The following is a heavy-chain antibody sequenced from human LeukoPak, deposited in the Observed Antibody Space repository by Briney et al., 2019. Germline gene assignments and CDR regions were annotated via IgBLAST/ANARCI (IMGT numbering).Heavy chain of an antibody. CDR3: ARDELGSTTGITIDY. V-gene: IGHV3-21*01. Sequence: KSGGSLRLSCAASGFTFSDYSMSWVRQAPGKGLEWVSSISSSSSYIYYADSVKGRFTISRDNAKNSLYLQMNSLRAEDTAVYYCARDELGSTTGITIDYWGQGTLVTVSS. J-gene: IGHJ4*02. CDR2: ISSSSSYI. D-gene: IGHD3-10*01. CDR1: GFTFSDYS.